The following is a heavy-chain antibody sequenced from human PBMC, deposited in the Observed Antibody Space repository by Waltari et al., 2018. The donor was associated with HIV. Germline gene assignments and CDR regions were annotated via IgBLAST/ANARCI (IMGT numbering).Heavy chain of an antibody. CDR2: IRSKAYGGTT. J-gene: IGHJ6*02. CDR3: TRELGMGATHGMDV. V-gene: IGHV3-49*05. D-gene: IGHD1-26*01. Sequence: EVQLVESGGGLVKPGRSLRLSCTASGFTFGDYAMSWFRQAPGKGLEWVGFIRSKAYGGTTEYAASVKGRFTISRDDSKSIAYLQMNSLKTEDTAVYYCTRELGMGATHGMDVWGQGTTVTVSS. CDR1: GFTFGDYA.